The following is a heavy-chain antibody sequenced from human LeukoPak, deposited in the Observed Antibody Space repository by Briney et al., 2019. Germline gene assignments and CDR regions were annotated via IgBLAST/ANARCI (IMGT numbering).Heavy chain of an antibody. CDR1: GFTFSRYS. CDR3: ARDSRGMWLRLIRYYYYYYMDV. D-gene: IGHD5-12*01. CDR2: ISSSSSYI. J-gene: IGHJ6*03. Sequence: GGSLRLSCAASGFTFSRYSMNWVRQAPGKGLEWVSSISSSSSYIYYADSVKGRFTISRDNAKNSLYLQMNSLRAEDTAVYYCARDSRGMWLRLIRYYYYYYMDVWGKGTTVTVSS. V-gene: IGHV3-21*01.